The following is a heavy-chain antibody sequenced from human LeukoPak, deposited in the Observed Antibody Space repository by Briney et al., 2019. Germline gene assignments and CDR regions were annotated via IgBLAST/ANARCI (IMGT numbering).Heavy chain of an antibody. J-gene: IGHJ6*02. D-gene: IGHD5-24*01. CDR3: ARGREMATIVHYYYGMDV. V-gene: IGHV1-8*01. CDR2: MNPNSGNT. Sequence: ASVRVSCKASGYTFTRYDINWVRQATGQGLEWMGWMNPNSGNTGYAQKFQGRVTMTRNTSISTAYMELSSLRSEDTAVYYCARGREMATIVHYYYGMDVWGQGTTVTVSS. CDR1: GYTFTRYD.